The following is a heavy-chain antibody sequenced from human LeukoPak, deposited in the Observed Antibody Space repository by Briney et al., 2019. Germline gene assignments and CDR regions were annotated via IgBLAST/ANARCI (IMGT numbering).Heavy chain of an antibody. Sequence: SETLSLTCNVSGGSISNSNYYWAWIRQPPGKGLEWIGSIYYSGNIYYNPSLRSRVTLSVDTSKNQFSLKLSSVTVADTAVYYCARGGDIVVVPGISGYGMDVWGKGTTVTVSS. CDR2: IYYSGNI. CDR3: ARGGDIVVVPGISGYGMDV. D-gene: IGHD2-2*01. J-gene: IGHJ6*04. V-gene: IGHV4-39*01. CDR1: GGSISNSNYY.